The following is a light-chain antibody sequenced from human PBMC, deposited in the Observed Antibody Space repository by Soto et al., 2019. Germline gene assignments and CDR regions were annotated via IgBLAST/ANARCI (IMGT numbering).Light chain of an antibody. J-gene: IGLJ2*01. CDR3: CSYAGGTSVV. CDR1: SSDVGRYNL. Sequence: QSALTQPASVSGSPGQSITISCTGTSSDVGRYNLVSWYQQHPGKAPKLIIYEDIERPSGVSSRFSGSKSGNTASLTISGLKTEDEAHYYCCSYAGGTSVVFGGGTKLTVL. V-gene: IGLV2-23*01. CDR2: EDI.